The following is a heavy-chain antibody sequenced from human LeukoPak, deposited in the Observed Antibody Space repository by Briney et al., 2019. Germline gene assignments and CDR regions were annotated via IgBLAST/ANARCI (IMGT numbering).Heavy chain of an antibody. Sequence: GGSLRLSCAASGFTFSNAWMSWVRQAPGKGLEWVGRVKRKTDGGTTDYAAPVKGRFSISRDDSKNTLYLQMNSLKTEDTAVYYCTTLGAFDYWGQGTLVTVSS. CDR1: GFTFSNAW. J-gene: IGHJ4*02. CDR2: VKRKTDGGTT. D-gene: IGHD3-16*01. V-gene: IGHV3-15*01. CDR3: TTLGAFDY.